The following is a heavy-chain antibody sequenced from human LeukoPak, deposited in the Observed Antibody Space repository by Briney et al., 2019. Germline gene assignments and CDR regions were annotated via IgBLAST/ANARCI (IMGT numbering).Heavy chain of an antibody. V-gene: IGHV3-66*01. CDR3: AVAQGYSYSDSSGYYYGRGSGYFDY. Sequence: GGSLRLSCAASGFTVSSNYMSWVRQAPGKGLEWVSAIYSGGSTYYADSVKGSFTISRDNPKNTLYLQMNSVRAEDTAVYYCAVAQGYSYSDSSGYYYGRGSGYFDYWGQGTLVTVSS. D-gene: IGHD3-22*01. CDR2: IYSGGST. J-gene: IGHJ4*02. CDR1: GFTVSSNY.